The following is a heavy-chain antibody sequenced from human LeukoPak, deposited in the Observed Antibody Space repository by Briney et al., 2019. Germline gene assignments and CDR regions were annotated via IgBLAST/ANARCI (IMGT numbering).Heavy chain of an antibody. CDR3: ARVSSGGYFHTYYFDY. Sequence: SETLSLTCAVSGGSISGYYWRWVRQPPGKGLEWIGYIRYSGTTNYSPSLKRRATISVDPSKNQFSLNLISVTAADTAIYYCARVSSGGYFHTYYFDYWGQGTLVTVSS. D-gene: IGHD3-22*01. CDR1: GGSISGYY. J-gene: IGHJ4*02. V-gene: IGHV4-59*01. CDR2: IRYSGTT.